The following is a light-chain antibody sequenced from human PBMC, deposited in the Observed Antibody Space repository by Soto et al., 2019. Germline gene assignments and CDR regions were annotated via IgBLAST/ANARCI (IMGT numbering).Light chain of an antibody. V-gene: IGKV1-5*01. CDR3: QLYNSFAHT. J-gene: IGKJ2*01. CDR2: DAS. Sequence: DIQMTQSPSTLSASVGDRVTITCRASQSISTWLAWYQQKPGKAPKLLIYDASSLHSGVPSRFSGSGSGTDFTLTITSLQPDDFATYYCQLYNSFAHTFGQGTKLEIE. CDR1: QSISTW.